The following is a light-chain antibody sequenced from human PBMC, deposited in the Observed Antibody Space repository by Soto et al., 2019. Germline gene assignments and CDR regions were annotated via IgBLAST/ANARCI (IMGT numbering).Light chain of an antibody. Sequence: QSVLTQPPSASGTPGQRVPISCSGSSSNIGINPVNWYQQLPGTAPKLLIFSSNQRPSGVPDRFSGSKSGASASLAISGLQSEDEADYSCAAWDDSLNGWVFGGGTKLPVL. J-gene: IGLJ3*02. CDR1: SSNIGINP. V-gene: IGLV1-44*01. CDR2: SSN. CDR3: AAWDDSLNGWV.